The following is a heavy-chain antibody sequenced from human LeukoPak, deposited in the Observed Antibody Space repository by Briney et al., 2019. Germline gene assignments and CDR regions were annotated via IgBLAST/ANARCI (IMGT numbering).Heavy chain of an antibody. CDR1: GYTFTGYY. V-gene: IGHV1-2*02. J-gene: IGHJ4*02. D-gene: IGHD1-1*01. CDR3: ARENRLERRSDY. Sequence: ASVKVSCKASGYTFTGYYMHWVRQAPGLGLEWMGWINPNSGGTNYAQKFQGRVTMTRDTSISTAYMELSRLRSDDTAVYYCARENRLERRSDYWGQGTLVTVSS. CDR2: INPNSGGT.